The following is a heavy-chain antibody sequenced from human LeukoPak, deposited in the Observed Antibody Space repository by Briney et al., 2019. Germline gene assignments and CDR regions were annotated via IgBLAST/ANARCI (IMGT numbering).Heavy chain of an antibody. J-gene: IGHJ4*02. D-gene: IGHD3-10*01. CDR1: GGSISSHY. CDR3: ARESQALSTSFDY. CDR2: IYSSGSP. V-gene: IGHV4-4*07. Sequence: SETLSLTCTVSGGSISSHYWSWIRQPAGKGLEWIGRIYSSGSPNYNPSLKGRVTMSVDTSKNQFSLKLSSVTAADTAVYYCARESQALSTSFDYWGQGTLVTVSS.